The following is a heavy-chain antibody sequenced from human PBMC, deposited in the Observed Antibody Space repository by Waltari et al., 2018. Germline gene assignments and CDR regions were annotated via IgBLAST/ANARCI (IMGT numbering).Heavy chain of an antibody. V-gene: IGHV3-30*18. CDR2: ISDDGSNK. D-gene: IGHD2-2*01. J-gene: IGHJ3*01. CDR3: AKDRDCSSTSCSLLDV. CDR1: GFTFNNYG. Sequence: QVQLVESGGGVVQPGRSLRLSCAASGFTFNNYGIHWVRQAPGKGWEWVAVISDDGSNKYYADSVKGRFTVYRDNSRNVLYLQMNSLRVDDTAVYYCAKDRDCSSTSCSLLDVWGQGTMVTVSS.